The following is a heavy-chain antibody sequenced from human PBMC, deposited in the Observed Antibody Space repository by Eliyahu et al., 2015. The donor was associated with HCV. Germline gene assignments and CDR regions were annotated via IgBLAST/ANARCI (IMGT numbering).Heavy chain of an antibody. CDR1: SDYVGSXSYS. J-gene: IGHJ4*02. CDR2: TSYSGNT. V-gene: IGHV4-61*01. D-gene: IGHD2-15*01. Sequence: QVQLQESGPGLVKPSETXSLTCSVSSDYVGSXSYSWGWIRQPPGKELEWIAYTSYSGNTNYNPSLKSRVTLSVDTSKNQVSLKMTSVTVADTAVYYCARLGGYCSGGRCLTFDSWGQGTLVTVSS. CDR3: ARLGGYCSGGRCLTFDS.